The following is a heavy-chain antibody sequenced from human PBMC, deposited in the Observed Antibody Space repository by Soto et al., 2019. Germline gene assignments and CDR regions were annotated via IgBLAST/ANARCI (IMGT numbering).Heavy chain of an antibody. Sequence: GASAKVSCKASGDTFTSYGISWVRQAPGQGLEWMGWISAYNGNTNYAQKLQGRVTMTTDTSTSTAYMELRSLRSDDTAVYYCARGTGDIVVVVAANGWYFDYWGQGTLVTVSS. D-gene: IGHD2-15*01. CDR2: ISAYNGNT. J-gene: IGHJ4*02. V-gene: IGHV1-18*01. CDR1: GDTFTSYG. CDR3: ARGTGDIVVVVAANGWYFDY.